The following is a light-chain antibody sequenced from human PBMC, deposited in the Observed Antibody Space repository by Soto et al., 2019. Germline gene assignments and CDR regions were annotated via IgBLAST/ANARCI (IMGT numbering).Light chain of an antibody. CDR3: QQYGSSLT. CDR2: DAS. V-gene: IGKV3-20*01. CDR1: QSISSY. Sequence: LLTQSPATLSLSPGERFTLSCRASQSISSYLAWYQQKPGQASXXLIYDASNRATGIPARFSGSGSGTEFTLTISRMEPEDFAVDDCQQYGSSLTFCGGTKVDI. J-gene: IGKJ4*01.